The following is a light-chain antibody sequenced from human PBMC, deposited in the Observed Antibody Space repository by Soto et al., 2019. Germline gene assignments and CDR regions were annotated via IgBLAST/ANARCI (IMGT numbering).Light chain of an antibody. CDR2: GAS. CDR3: QQYGSSPIT. J-gene: IGKJ5*01. Sequence: DIVLTQSPGTLSLSPGERATLSCRASQSVRSNLAWYQQKPGQALRLLIYGASSGATGIPDRFSGSGSGTDFTLTISRLEPEDFAVFYCQQYGSSPITFGQGTRLEIK. CDR1: QSVRSN. V-gene: IGKV3-20*01.